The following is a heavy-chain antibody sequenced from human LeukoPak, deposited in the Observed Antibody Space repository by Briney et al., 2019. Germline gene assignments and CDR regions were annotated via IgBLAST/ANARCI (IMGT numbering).Heavy chain of an antibody. CDR1: GFTFSHYY. Sequence: GGSLRLSCEASGFTFSHYYMSWIRQAPGKGLEWVSYITNNGSSIYYADSLRGRFTVSRDNAKNSLSLQMNSLRGEDTAVYYCARDRERGYCSGGGCYSVAAFDVWGQGTRVTVSS. V-gene: IGHV3-11*01. D-gene: IGHD2-15*01. J-gene: IGHJ3*01. CDR3: ARDRERGYCSGGGCYSVAAFDV. CDR2: ITNNGSSI.